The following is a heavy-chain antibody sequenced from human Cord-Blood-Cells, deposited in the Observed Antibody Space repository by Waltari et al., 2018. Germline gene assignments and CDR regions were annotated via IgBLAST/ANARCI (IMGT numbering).Heavy chain of an antibody. J-gene: IGHJ6*02. V-gene: IGHV3-15*01. CDR1: GFTFSNAW. CDR2: IKSKTDGGTT. Sequence: QLVESGGGLVKPGGSLRLSCAASGFTFSNAWMSWVRQAPGKGLEWVGRIKSKTDGGTTDYAAPVKGRFTISRDDSKNTLYLQMNSLKTEDTAVYYCTTDIPSPDFWSGYPDYYYYGMDVWGQGTTVTVSS. CDR3: TTDIPSPDFWSGYPDYYYYGMDV. D-gene: IGHD3-3*01.